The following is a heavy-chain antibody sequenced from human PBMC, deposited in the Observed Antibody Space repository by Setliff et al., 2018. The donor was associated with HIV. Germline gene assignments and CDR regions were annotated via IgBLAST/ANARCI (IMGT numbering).Heavy chain of an antibody. V-gene: IGHV3-72*01. CDR1: GFTFRDHY. Sequence: GGSLRLSCAASGFTFRDHYMDWVRQAPGKGLEWVGRTGNKASSDTTQYAASVKGRFTISRGDSKNSVFLQMNSLKTEDTAMYYCTRSKWGSGFDYWGQGTLVTVS. J-gene: IGHJ4*02. D-gene: IGHD1-26*01. CDR3: TRSKWGSGFDY. CDR2: TGNKASSDTT.